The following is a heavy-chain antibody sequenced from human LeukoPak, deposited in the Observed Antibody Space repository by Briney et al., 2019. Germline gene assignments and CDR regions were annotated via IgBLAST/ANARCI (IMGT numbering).Heavy chain of an antibody. Sequence: ASVKVSCKASGYTFTSYAMHWVRQAPGQRLEWMGWINAGNGNTKYSQKFQGRVTITTDESTSTAYMELSSLRSEDTAVYYCARVEVPAAINYYYMDVWGKGTTVTVSS. D-gene: IGHD2-2*01. CDR3: ARVEVPAAINYYYMDV. CDR1: GYTFTSYA. V-gene: IGHV1-3*01. J-gene: IGHJ6*03. CDR2: INAGNGNT.